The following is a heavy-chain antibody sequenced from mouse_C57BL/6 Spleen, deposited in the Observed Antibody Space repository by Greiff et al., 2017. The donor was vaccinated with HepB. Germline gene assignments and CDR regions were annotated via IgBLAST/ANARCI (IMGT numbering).Heavy chain of an antibody. CDR2: ISSGGSYT. D-gene: IGHD2-13*01. V-gene: IGHV5-6*02. CDR3: ARRTTTVSYWYFDV. Sequence: DVKLVESGGDLVKPGGSLKLSCAASGFTFSSYGMSWVRQTPDKRLEWVATISSGGSYTYYPDSVKGRFTISRDNAKNTLYLQMSSLKSEDTAMYYCARRTTTVSYWYFDVWGTGTTVTVSS. CDR1: GFTFSSYG. J-gene: IGHJ1*03.